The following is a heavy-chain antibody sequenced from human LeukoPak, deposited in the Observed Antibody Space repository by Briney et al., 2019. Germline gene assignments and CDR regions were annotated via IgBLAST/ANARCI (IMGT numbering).Heavy chain of an antibody. CDR1: GFTFSSYA. D-gene: IGHD3-3*01. Sequence: PGGSLRPSCAASGFTFSSYAMHWVRQAPGKGLEWVAVISYDGSNKYYADSVKGRFTISRDNSKNTLYLQMNSLRAEDTAVYYCARDFAEDFWSGYLGYYYGMDVWGQGTTVTVSS. CDR3: ARDFAEDFWSGYLGYYYGMDV. V-gene: IGHV3-30-3*01. CDR2: ISYDGSNK. J-gene: IGHJ6*02.